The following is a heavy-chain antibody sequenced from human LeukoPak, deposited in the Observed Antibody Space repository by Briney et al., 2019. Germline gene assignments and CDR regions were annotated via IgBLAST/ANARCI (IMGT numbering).Heavy chain of an antibody. Sequence: GGSLRLSCATSEFSFSTYGMHWARQAPGKGLEWVAFEQKDGSYKKYADSVKGRFTISRDNSKNTLYLQMNSLRVEDTAVYYCANIPNSFGPDYWGQGSLVTVSS. V-gene: IGHV3-30*02. CDR1: EFSFSTYG. CDR3: ANIPNSFGPDY. J-gene: IGHJ4*02. CDR2: EQKDGSYK. D-gene: IGHD3-16*01.